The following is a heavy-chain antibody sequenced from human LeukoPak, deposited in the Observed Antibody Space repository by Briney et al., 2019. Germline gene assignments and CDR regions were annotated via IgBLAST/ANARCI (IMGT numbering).Heavy chain of an antibody. V-gene: IGHV4-61*02. CDR2: IYTSGST. CDR1: GGSISSGSYY. J-gene: IGHJ4*02. D-gene: IGHD1-14*01. Sequence: SQTLSLTCTVSGGSISSGSYYWSWIRQPAGKGLEWIGRIYTSGSTNYNPSLKSRVTISVDTSKNQFSLKLSSVTAADTAVYYCARDREAYRPIIWGQGTLVTVSS. CDR3: ARDREAYRPII.